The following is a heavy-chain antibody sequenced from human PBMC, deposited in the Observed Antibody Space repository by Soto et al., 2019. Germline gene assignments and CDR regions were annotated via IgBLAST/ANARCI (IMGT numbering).Heavy chain of an antibody. CDR1: VASSKSDTW. V-gene: IGHV4-4*02. D-gene: IGHD2-8*02. CDR2: IYHNGRA. J-gene: IGHJ4*02. CDR3: ARADSVLVAKGFDL. Sequence: SETLSLTGDVSVASSKSDTWWTCVRQSPGKGLEWIGEIYHNGRAFDNPSLKGRVTISIDKSNNQFSLNLTSVTAADTAVYYCARADSVLVAKGFDLWGQGTLVTVSS.